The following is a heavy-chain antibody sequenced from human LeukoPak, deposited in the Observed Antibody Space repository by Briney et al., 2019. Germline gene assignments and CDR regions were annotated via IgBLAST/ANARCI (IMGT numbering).Heavy chain of an antibody. Sequence: GESLKISCKGSGYSFTNYWIGWVRQMPGKGLEWMGIIYPGDSDTRYSPSFQGQVTISADKSISTAYLQWSSLKASDTAMYYCARSFSGITSELLEYYFDYWGQGTLVTVSS. V-gene: IGHV5-51*01. D-gene: IGHD3-10*01. J-gene: IGHJ4*02. CDR1: GYSFTNYW. CDR2: IYPGDSDT. CDR3: ARSFSGITSELLEYYFDY.